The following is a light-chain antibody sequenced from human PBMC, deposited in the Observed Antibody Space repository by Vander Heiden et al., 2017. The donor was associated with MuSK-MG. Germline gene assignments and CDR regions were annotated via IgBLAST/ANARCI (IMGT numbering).Light chain of an antibody. Sequence: DIQMTQSPSILSASVGDTVTITCRASQSIGSWLAWYQQTPGKAPKLLISKASSLETGVPSRFSGSGSGTEFTLTISSLQPDDFATYYCQQSNSYSWTFGQGTKVDIK. V-gene: IGKV1-5*03. CDR1: QSIGSW. CDR2: KAS. J-gene: IGKJ1*01. CDR3: QQSNSYSWT.